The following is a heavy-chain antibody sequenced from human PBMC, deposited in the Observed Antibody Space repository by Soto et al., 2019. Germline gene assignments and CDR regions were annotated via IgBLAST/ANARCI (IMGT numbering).Heavy chain of an antibody. CDR3: VVWLFGDEYDY. V-gene: IGHV1-2*04. Sequence: GASVKVSCKASGYTFTGYYMHWVRQAPGQGLEWMGWINPNSGGTNYAQKFQGWVTMTRDTSISTAYMELSRLRSDDTAVYYCVVWLFGDEYDYWGQGTLVTVSS. J-gene: IGHJ4*02. CDR1: GYTFTGYY. D-gene: IGHD3-10*02. CDR2: INPNSGGT.